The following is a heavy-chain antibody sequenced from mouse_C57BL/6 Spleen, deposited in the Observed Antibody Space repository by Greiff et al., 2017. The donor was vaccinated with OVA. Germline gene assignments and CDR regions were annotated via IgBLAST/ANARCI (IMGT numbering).Heavy chain of an antibody. D-gene: IGHD2-1*01. Sequence: VQLQQPGAELVMPGASVKLSCKASGYTFTSYWMHWVKQRPGQGLEWIGEIDPSDSYTNYNQKFKGKSTLTVDKSSSTAYMQLSSLTSEDSAVYYCALYYGNYVFAYWGQGTLVTVSA. CDR2: IDPSDSYT. CDR1: GYTFTSYW. J-gene: IGHJ3*01. CDR3: ALYYGNYVFAY. V-gene: IGHV1-69*01.